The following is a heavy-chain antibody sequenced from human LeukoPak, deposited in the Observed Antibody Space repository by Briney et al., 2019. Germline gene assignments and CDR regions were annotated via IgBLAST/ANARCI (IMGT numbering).Heavy chain of an antibody. CDR1: GFSLSTREMR. CDR3: ARMPLTGTTDYDAFDI. V-gene: IGHV2-70*04. CDR2: IDWDDDK. D-gene: IGHD1-7*01. J-gene: IGHJ3*02. Sequence: SGPTLVNPTQTLTLTCTFSGFSLSTREMRVSWIRQPPGKALEWLARIDWDDDKFYSTSLKTRLTISKDTSKNQVVLTMTNMDPVDTATYYCARMPLTGTTDYDAFDIWGQGTMVTVSS.